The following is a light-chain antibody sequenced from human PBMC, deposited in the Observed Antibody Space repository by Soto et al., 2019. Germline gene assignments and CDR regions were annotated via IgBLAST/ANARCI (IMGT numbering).Light chain of an antibody. Sequence: QSVLTQPASVSGSPGQPITIPCTGTSSDVGGYNYVSWYQQHPGKAPKLMIYEVSNRPSGVSNRFSGSKSGNTASLTISALQAEDAGDYYCSSYTSSITLYVFGTGTKVTLL. J-gene: IGLJ1*01. CDR1: SSDVGGYNY. CDR3: SSYTSSITLYV. V-gene: IGLV2-14*01. CDR2: EVS.